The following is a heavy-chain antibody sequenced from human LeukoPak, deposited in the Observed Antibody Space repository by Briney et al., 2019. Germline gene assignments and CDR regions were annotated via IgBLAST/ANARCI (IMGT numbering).Heavy chain of an antibody. CDR3: ARGLVVVAAILTGWFDP. D-gene: IGHD2-15*01. V-gene: IGHV4-31*03. J-gene: IGHJ5*02. Sequence: KPSETLSLTCTVSGGSISSGGYYWSWIRQHPGKGLEWIGYIYYSGSTYYNPSLKSRVTISVDTSKNQFSLKLSSVTAADTAVYYCARGLVVVAAILTGWFDPWGQGTLVTVSS. CDR1: GGSISSGGYY. CDR2: IYYSGST.